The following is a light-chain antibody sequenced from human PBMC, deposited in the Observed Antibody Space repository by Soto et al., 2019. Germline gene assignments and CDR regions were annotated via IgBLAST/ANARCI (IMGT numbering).Light chain of an antibody. J-gene: IGLJ1*01. CDR1: SSDVGGYDY. V-gene: IGLV2-14*01. CDR2: HVS. Sequence: QSALTQPASVSGSPGQSIVISCTGSSSDVGGYDYVSWYQQHPGKAPQLVIYHVSNRPSGISNRVSGSKSGSTASLTISGLQAEDEADYYCSAYTGSGTFVFGTGTKVTVL. CDR3: SAYTGSGTFV.